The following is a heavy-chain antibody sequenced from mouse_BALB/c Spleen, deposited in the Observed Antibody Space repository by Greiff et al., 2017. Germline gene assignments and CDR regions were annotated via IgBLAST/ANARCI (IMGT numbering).Heavy chain of an antibody. CDR3: TRGYYGSPWFAY. D-gene: IGHD1-1*01. V-gene: IGHV6-6*02. Sequence: EVQLVESGGGLVQPGGSMKLSCVASGFTFSNYWMTWVRQSPEKGLEWVAEIRLKSNNYATHYAESVKGRFTISRDDSKSSVYLQMNNLRAEDTGIYYCTRGYYGSPWFAYWGQGTLVTVSA. CDR2: IRLKSNNYAT. J-gene: IGHJ3*01. CDR1: GFTFSNYW.